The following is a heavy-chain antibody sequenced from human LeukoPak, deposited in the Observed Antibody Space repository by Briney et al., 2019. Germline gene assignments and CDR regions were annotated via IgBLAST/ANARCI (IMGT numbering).Heavy chain of an antibody. CDR2: ISGSGGST. CDR1: GFTFSSYA. CDR3: ARYSSSWFRRTDWFDP. J-gene: IGHJ5*02. Sequence: GGSLRLSCAASGFTFSSYAMTWVRQAPGKGLEWVSGISGSGGSTYYADSVKGRFTISRDNSKNILYLQMNSLRAEDTAVYYCARYSSSWFRRTDWFDPWGQGTLVIASS. D-gene: IGHD6-13*01. V-gene: IGHV3-23*01.